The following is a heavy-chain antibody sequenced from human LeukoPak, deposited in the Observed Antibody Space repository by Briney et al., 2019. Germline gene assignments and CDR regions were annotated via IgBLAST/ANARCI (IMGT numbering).Heavy chain of an antibody. CDR1: GFTFDDYA. CDR3: AKDRYSSHTRTNWFDP. Sequence: GGSLRLSCAASGFTFDDYAMHWVRQAPGKGLEWVPLISGDGGSTYYADSVKGRFTISRDNSKNSLYLQMNSLSTEDTALYYCAKDRYSSHTRTNWFDPWGQGTLVTVSS. V-gene: IGHV3-43*02. D-gene: IGHD6-19*01. J-gene: IGHJ5*02. CDR2: ISGDGGST.